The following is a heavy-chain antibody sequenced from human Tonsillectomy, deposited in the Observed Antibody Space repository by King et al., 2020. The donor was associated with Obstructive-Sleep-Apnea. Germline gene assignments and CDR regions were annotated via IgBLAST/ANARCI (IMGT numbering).Heavy chain of an antibody. J-gene: IGHJ4*02. CDR1: GFTFSSYS. Sequence: VQLVESGGGLVQPGGSLRLSCAASGFTFSSYSMNWVRQAPGKGLEWVSYITSSSNTIYYADSVRGRFTISRDNAKNSLYLQMNSLRAEDTAVYYCARDSGDSGYDSRPIWGLGILVTVSS. CDR2: ITSSSNTI. CDR3: ARDSGDSGYDSRPI. D-gene: IGHD5-12*01. V-gene: IGHV3-48*04.